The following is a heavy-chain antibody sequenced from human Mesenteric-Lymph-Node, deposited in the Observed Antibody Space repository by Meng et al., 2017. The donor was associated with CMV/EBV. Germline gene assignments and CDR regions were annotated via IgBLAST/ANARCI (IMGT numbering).Heavy chain of an antibody. CDR3: ASGRRGGDDMGQGLDH. Sequence: SVYSFNCYWISWGRRTSGQGVEGMGRIRDNKCNTNHEKKLQGRVNTTKDTSTSKVNMETRSLTAEDTAVYDCASGRRGGDDMGQGLDHWGQGTLVTVSS. CDR1: VYSFNCYW. J-gene: IGHJ4*02. D-gene: IGHD3-9*01. CDR2: IRDNKCNT. V-gene: IGHV1-18*04.